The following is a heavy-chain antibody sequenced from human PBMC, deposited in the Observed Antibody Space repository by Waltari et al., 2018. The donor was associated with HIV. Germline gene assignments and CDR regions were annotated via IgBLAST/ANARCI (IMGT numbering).Heavy chain of an antibody. V-gene: IGHV3-23*04. J-gene: IGHJ4*02. D-gene: IGHD1-1*01. Sequence: VESGGGLVRTRGPQRLSCTTSSFNFDSYSMTWVRQAPGRGLEWVESISRTGSATYYADVVKGRFTVSRDNSMDMLSLHITSLRVDDTAVYYCVTSGYNFVEYGHRLDFWGRGVLVTIS. CDR2: ISRTGSAT. CDR1: SFNFDSYS. CDR3: VTSGYNFVEYGHRLDF.